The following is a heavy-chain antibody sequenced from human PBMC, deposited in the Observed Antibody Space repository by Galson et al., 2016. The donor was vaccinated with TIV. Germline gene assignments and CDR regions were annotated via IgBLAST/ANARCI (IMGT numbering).Heavy chain of an antibody. V-gene: IGHV1-24*01. CDR1: GDSLSDLS. D-gene: IGHD2/OR15-2a*01. CDR3: ASVAWFPGLSLDN. CDR2: FDPEQHKK. J-gene: IGHJ4*02. Sequence: SVKVSYTVSGDSLSDLSMHWVRQAHGQGLEWMAGFDPEQHKKIYAQKLEGRVTLTDDTSTDTAFLELSSLSFEDTAVYYCASVAWFPGLSLDNWGQGTLVIVSS.